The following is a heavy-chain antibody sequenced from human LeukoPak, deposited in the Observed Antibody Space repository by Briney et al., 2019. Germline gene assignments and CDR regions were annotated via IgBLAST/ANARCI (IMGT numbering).Heavy chain of an antibody. CDR2: ISSSSNYI. CDR3: AKDQSRGYSYGYFVYYYYYMDV. CDR1: GFTFSRYS. Sequence: GGSLRLSCAASGFTFSRYSMNWVRQAPGKGLEWVSSISSSSNYIYYADSVKGRFTISRDNAKNSLSLQMNSLRAEDTAVYYCAKDQSRGYSYGYFVYYYYYMDVWGKGTTVTVSS. J-gene: IGHJ6*03. D-gene: IGHD5-18*01. V-gene: IGHV3-21*01.